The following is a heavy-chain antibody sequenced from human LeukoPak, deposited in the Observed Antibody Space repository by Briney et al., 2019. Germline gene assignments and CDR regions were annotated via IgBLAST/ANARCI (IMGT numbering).Heavy chain of an antibody. V-gene: IGHV3-20*04. J-gene: IGHJ4*02. CDR2: INWNGGST. D-gene: IGHD6-13*01. CDR1: GFTFDDYG. Sequence: GGSLRLSCAASGFTFDDYGMSWVRQAPGKGLEWVSGINWNGGSTGYADSVKGRFTISRDNSKNTLYLQMNSLRAEDTAVYYCARGGPAAGRFDYWGQGTLVTVSS. CDR3: ARGGPAAGRFDY.